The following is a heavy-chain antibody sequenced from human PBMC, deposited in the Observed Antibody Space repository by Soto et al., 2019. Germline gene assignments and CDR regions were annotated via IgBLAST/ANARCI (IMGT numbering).Heavy chain of an antibody. J-gene: IGHJ5*02. Sequence: GESLKISCQASGYSFSTYWIGWVRHMPGKGLEWVGIIYLGDSDTIYSPSFQGQVTISADQSSSTTYLQWTSLKTSDTAIYYCALRSCVDPANGLTDPWDPGTLETISA. CDR2: IYLGDSDT. CDR1: GYSFSTYW. D-gene: IGHD5-18*01. V-gene: IGHV5-51*01. CDR3: ALRSCVDPANGLTDP.